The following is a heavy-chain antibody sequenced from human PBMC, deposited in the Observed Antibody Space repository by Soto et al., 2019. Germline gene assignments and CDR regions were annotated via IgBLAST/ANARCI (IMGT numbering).Heavy chain of an antibody. CDR3: ARGLITGSHYSGGWYYFDS. Sequence: SETLSLTCAVSGGSISSGGYSWSWIRQTPGKGLQWIGQINHSGSASYNPSLKSRVTISVHTSNSQFSLELSSVTAADTAVYYCARGLITGSHYSGGWYYFDSWGQGTQVTAPQ. CDR2: INHSGSA. V-gene: IGHV4-34*01. J-gene: IGHJ4*02. CDR1: GGSISSGGYS. D-gene: IGHD6-19*01.